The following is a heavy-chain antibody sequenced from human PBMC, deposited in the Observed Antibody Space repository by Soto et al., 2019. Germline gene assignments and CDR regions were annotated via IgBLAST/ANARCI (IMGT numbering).Heavy chain of an antibody. J-gene: IGHJ6*02. CDR3: AREGYYSGSESYSPPRYYGMDV. CDR1: GYSFTTYG. Sequence: QVQLVQSGAEVKKPGASVKVSCKASGYSFTTYGISWVRQAPGQGLEWMGWISDYNGNTNYEKKFQGRVTMTTDTSTRTGYMELKSLRSDDTAVYYCAREGYYSGSESYSPPRYYGMDVWGQGTTVTVS. V-gene: IGHV1-18*01. CDR2: ISDYNGNT. D-gene: IGHD3-10*01.